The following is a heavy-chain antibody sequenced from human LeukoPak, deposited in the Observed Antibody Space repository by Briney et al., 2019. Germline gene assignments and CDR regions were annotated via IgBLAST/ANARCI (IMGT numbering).Heavy chain of an antibody. CDR1: GFTFSSYA. Sequence: GGSLRLSCAASGFTFSSYAMSWVRQAPGKGLEWVSAISGSGGSTYYADSVKGRFTISRDNSKNTLYPQMDSLRAEDTAVYYCAKATRGRCSSTSCYSVNHWGQGTLVTVSS. CDR2: ISGSGGST. J-gene: IGHJ5*02. V-gene: IGHV3-23*01. D-gene: IGHD2-2*02. CDR3: AKATRGRCSSTSCYSVNH.